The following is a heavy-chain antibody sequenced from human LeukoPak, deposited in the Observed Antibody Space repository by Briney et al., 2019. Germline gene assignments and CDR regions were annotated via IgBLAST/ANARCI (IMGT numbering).Heavy chain of an antibody. CDR3: VRTSGWYSSWFDP. J-gene: IGHJ5*02. D-gene: IGHD6-19*01. CDR1: GYTFTRYW. Sequence: GESLNISCKGSGYTFTRYWIGWVRQMTGKGLEWMGIIYPGDSDTRYSPSFQGQVTISADKSITTAYMQWSSLKASDTAIYYCVRTSGWYSSWFDPWGQGTLVTVSS. V-gene: IGHV5-51*01. CDR2: IYPGDSDT.